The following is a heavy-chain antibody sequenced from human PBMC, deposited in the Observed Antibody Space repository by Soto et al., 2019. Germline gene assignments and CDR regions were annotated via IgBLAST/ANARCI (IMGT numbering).Heavy chain of an antibody. Sequence: SATLPLTCAVFSATLGDHYGAWIRQSTDKGLEWIGEVHPSGSTDYNPSLKSRLTLSLDTSKNQFSLKVASVTAADTAVYFCARGNPSGYRFGPRNFFYYVLDCWGPGTSVTFSS. CDR3: ARGNPSGYRFGPRNFFYYVLDC. D-gene: IGHD5-18*01. CDR1: SATLGDHY. J-gene: IGHJ6*02. CDR2: VHPSGST. V-gene: IGHV4-34*01.